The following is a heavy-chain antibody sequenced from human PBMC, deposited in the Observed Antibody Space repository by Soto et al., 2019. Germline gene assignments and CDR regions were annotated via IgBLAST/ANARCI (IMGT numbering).Heavy chain of an antibody. Sequence: ASVKFSCKVSGYTLTELSMRWVRQAPGKGLEWMGGFDPEDGETIYAQKFQGRVTMTEDTSTDTAYMELSSLRSEDTAVYYCATVRHSSGWNDAFDIWGQGTMVTVSS. CDR2: FDPEDGET. V-gene: IGHV1-24*01. D-gene: IGHD6-19*01. J-gene: IGHJ3*02. CDR3: ATVRHSSGWNDAFDI. CDR1: GYTLTELS.